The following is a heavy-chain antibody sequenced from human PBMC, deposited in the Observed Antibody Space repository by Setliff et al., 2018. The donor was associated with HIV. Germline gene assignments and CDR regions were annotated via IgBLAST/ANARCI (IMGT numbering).Heavy chain of an antibody. CDR2: IYTSGST. D-gene: IGHD3-10*01. CDR1: GGSISSGSYY. Sequence: SETLSLTCTVSGGSISSGSYYWNWIRQPAGKGLEWIGRIYTSGSTNYNPSLKSRVTISLDTSKNQFSLKLSSVTAEDTAVYYCAKTVFGGWDYYYMDVWGKGTTVTVSS. V-gene: IGHV4-61*02. CDR3: AKTVFGGWDYYYMDV. J-gene: IGHJ6*03.